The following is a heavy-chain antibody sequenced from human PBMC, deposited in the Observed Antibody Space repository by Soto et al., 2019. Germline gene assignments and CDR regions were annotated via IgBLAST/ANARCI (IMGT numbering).Heavy chain of an antibody. CDR3: AKEPVGPDWDFDL. CDR1: GFTFRSYA. J-gene: IGHJ2*01. V-gene: IGHV3-23*01. CDR2: ISGSGIST. Sequence: DVQLLESGGGLVQPGGSLRLSCAASGFTFRSYAMSWVRQAPGKGLEWVSGISGSGISTHYADSVKGRFTVSRDNSKNTLYLQMTSLRAEDTAVYNCAKEPVGPDWDFDLWGRGTLVTVSS.